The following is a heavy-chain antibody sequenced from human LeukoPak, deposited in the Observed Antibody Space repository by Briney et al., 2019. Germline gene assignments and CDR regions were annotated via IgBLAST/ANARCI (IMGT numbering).Heavy chain of an antibody. Sequence: GESLKISCKGSGYSFTSYWISWVGQLPGKGLEWMGRIDPSDSYTNYSPSFQGHVTISADKSISTAYLQWSSLKASDTAMYYCARAGYYDSSGYVYWGQGTLVTVSS. CDR1: GYSFTSYW. V-gene: IGHV5-10-1*01. J-gene: IGHJ4*02. CDR2: IDPSDSYT. CDR3: ARAGYYDSSGYVY. D-gene: IGHD3-22*01.